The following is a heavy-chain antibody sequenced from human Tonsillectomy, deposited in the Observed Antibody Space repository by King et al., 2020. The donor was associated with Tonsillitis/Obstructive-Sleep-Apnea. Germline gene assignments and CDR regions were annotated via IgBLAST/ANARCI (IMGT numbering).Heavy chain of an antibody. D-gene: IGHD5-12*01. Sequence: VQLVESGGGLVQPGGSLRLSCAASGFTFSDHYMDWVRQAPGKGLEWVGRTRNKANSYTTEYAASVKGRFTISRDDSKNSLYLQMNSLKTEDTAVYYCARAGGYDSEAFDIWGQGKMVTVSS. J-gene: IGHJ3*02. V-gene: IGHV3-72*01. CDR3: ARAGGYDSEAFDI. CDR2: TRNKANSYTT. CDR1: GFTFSDHY.